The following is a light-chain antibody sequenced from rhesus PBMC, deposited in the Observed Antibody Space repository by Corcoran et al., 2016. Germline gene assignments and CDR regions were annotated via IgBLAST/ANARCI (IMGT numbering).Light chain of an antibody. CDR2: YAS. Sequence: DIQMTQSPSSLSASVGDTVTITCRASQGISNYLAWYQQKPGKAPKPLISYASNLESGVPSRFSGSGSRTEITITISSLQPEDFGIDYCQQHKAYTPTFGGGTKVEIK. V-gene: IGKV1S14*01. J-gene: IGKJ4*01. CDR3: QQHKAYTPT. CDR1: QGISNY.